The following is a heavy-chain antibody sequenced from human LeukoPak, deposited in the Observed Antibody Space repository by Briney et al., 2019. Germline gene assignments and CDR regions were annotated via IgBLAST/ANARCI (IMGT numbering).Heavy chain of an antibody. D-gene: IGHD1-14*01. V-gene: IGHV4-39*01. J-gene: IGHJ4*02. CDR2: IFYSGST. Sequence: SETLSLTCTVSGGSISTSNYYWGWVRQPPGKGLEWIGNIFYSGSTYYSPSLKSRVTISLDTSRNQFSLKLNSVTAADTAVYYCARHVYGDSWGQGTLVTVSP. CDR1: GGSISTSNYY. CDR3: ARHVYGDS.